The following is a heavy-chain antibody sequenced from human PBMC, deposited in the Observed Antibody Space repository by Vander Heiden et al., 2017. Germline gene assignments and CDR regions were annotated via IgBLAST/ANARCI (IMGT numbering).Heavy chain of an antibody. J-gene: IGHJ6*02. CDR2: ISGDDSGT. V-gene: IGHV3-23*01. Sequence: EVQLLESGGGLVQPGGSLRLSCAASGFTFRNNAMTWPRLAPGKGLEWVSGISGDDSGTYYADSVRGRFSIFRDNSKNTLYLQRDSLRAEDTAIDYCAKNKYGSNVAMDVWGQGTTVTVSS. D-gene: IGHD2-2*01. CDR1: GFTFRNNA. CDR3: AKNKYGSNVAMDV.